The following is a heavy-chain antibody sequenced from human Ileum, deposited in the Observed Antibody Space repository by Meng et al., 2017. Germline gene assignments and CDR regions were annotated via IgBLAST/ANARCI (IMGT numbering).Heavy chain of an antibody. Sequence: QVQFVQSGAEVKKPGASVKLSCKASGFTFSNYAIYWVRQAPGQSLEWLGWIHAGSGDTKFSQTFQGSLTFDRATSEDTVYMELSSLTSGDRAVYYCGRGRASFYFDFLGQGTLVTVSS. CDR2: IHAGSGDT. CDR3: GRGRASFYFDF. CDR1: GFTFSNYA. V-gene: IGHV1-3*01. D-gene: IGHD6-6*01. J-gene: IGHJ4*01.